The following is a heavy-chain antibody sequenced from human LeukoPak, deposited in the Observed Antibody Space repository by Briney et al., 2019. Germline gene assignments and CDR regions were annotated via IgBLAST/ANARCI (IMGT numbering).Heavy chain of an antibody. CDR2: ISGDGRNT. D-gene: IGHD6-6*01. CDR3: AKDVGGSSFFGY. V-gene: IGHV3-23*01. CDR1: GFTFNNFG. J-gene: IGHJ4*01. Sequence: PGGSLRLSCAASGFTFNNFGMAWVRQAPGKGPEWVSTISGDGRNTHYADSVKGRFAISRDNSMSMLFLQMSSLRVEDTALYYCAKDVGGSSFFGYWGQGISVTGSS.